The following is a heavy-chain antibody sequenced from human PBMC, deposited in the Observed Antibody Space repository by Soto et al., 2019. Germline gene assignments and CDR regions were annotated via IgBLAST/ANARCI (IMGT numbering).Heavy chain of an antibody. Sequence: EVQLVESGGGLVQPGGSLRLSCAASGFTFSGYEMNWVRQAPGKGLEWVSYISSSGSTIYYADSVKGRFTIARDNAKNSLYLQMNSLRGEDTALYYCATGGSYYILRGQGTLVTVSS. V-gene: IGHV3-48*03. CDR1: GFTFSGYE. D-gene: IGHD1-26*01. CDR3: ATGGSYYIL. J-gene: IGHJ4*02. CDR2: ISSSGSTI.